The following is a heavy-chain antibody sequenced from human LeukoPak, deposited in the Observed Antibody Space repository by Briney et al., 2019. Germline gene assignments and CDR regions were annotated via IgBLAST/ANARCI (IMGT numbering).Heavy chain of an antibody. V-gene: IGHV4-4*07. CDR2: IHTSGST. D-gene: IGHD1-26*01. CDR1: GGSVSNYY. J-gene: IGHJ3*02. CDR3: ARMVGATRCDI. Sequence: SETLSLTCTVSGGSVSNYYGNWIRQPAGKGLEWIGRIHTSGSTNYDPSLKSRVTMSVDTSKSQFSLKLSSVTAADTAVYYCARMVGATRCDIWGQGTMVTVSS.